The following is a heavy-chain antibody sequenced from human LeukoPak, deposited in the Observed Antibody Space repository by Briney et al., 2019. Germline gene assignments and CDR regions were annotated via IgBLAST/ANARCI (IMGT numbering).Heavy chain of an antibody. CDR2: IYYSGST. CDR3: ARVTPRTMVRGVTHRRFDP. CDR1: GGSISSYY. D-gene: IGHD3-10*01. Sequence: SETLSLTCTVSGGSISSYYWSWIRQPPGKGLEWIGYIYYSGSTNYNPSLKSRVTISVDTSKNQFSLKLSSVTAADTAVYYCARVTPRTMVRGVTHRRFDPWGQGTLVTVSS. V-gene: IGHV4-59*01. J-gene: IGHJ5*02.